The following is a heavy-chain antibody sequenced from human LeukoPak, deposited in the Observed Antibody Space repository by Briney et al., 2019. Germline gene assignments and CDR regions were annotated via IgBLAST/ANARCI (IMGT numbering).Heavy chain of an antibody. D-gene: IGHD5-12*01. CDR3: AKDRLGYSGARGFDW. J-gene: IGHJ4*02. CDR1: GFTFSNYA. CDR2: ISAGGAST. Sequence: GGSLRLSCAASGFTFSNYAMSWVRQAPGKGLEWVSGISAGGASTYYADSVKGRFTISRDNSKNTLYLQMSGLGGADTAVYYCAKDRLGYSGARGFDWWGQGTLVTVSS. V-gene: IGHV3-23*01.